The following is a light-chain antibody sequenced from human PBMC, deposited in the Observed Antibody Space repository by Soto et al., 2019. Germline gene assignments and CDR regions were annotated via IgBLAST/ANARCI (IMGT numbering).Light chain of an antibody. CDR2: AAS. V-gene: IGKV1-6*01. CDR3: QQRSNWPLT. Sequence: AIQRTHSPSSLSATVVYRVTITFRASQGIRNDLDWFQQKPGKAPKLLIYAASNLQSGVPARFSGSGSGTDFTLTISSLQPEDFAVYYCQQRSNWPLTFGGGTKVDIK. CDR1: QGIRND. J-gene: IGKJ4*01.